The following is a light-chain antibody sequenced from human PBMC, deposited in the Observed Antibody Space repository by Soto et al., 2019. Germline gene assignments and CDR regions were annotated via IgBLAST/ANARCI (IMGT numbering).Light chain of an antibody. J-gene: IGLJ3*02. V-gene: IGLV4-69*01. Sequence: QPVLTQSPSASASLGASVMLTCTLSSGHSRYAIAWHQQQPEKGPRYLMKVNSDGSHNKGDGIPDRFSGSSSGAERYLTISSLQSEDEADYYCQTWGSGIQVFGGGTQLTVL. CDR2: VNSDGSH. CDR1: SGHSRYA. CDR3: QTWGSGIQV.